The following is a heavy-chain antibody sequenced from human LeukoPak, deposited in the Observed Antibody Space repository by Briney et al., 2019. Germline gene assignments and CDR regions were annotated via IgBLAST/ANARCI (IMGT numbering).Heavy chain of an antibody. D-gene: IGHD3-22*01. CDR1: GFTFSSSA. CDR2: ISSSGSTI. V-gene: IGHV3-11*01. Sequence: GGSLRLSCAASGFTFSSSAMSWIRQAPGKGLEWVSYISSSGSTIYYADSVKGRFTISRDNAKNSLYLQMNSLRAEDTAVYYCARRNKPYYDSSGYPPFDPWGQGTLVTVSS. CDR3: ARRNKPYYDSSGYPPFDP. J-gene: IGHJ5*02.